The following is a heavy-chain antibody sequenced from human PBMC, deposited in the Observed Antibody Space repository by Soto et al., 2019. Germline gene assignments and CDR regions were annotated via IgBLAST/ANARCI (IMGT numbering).Heavy chain of an antibody. CDR2: ISYDGSNK. CDR3: AKNSPVEWLLDWFDP. CDR1: GFTFSSYG. J-gene: IGHJ5*02. V-gene: IGHV3-30*18. D-gene: IGHD3-3*01. Sequence: QVQLVESGGGVVQPGRSLRLSCAASGFTFSSYGMHWVRQAPGKGLEWVAVISYDGSNKYYADSVKGRFTISRDNSKNTLYLQMNSLRAEDTAVYYCAKNSPVEWLLDWFDPWGQGTLVTVSS.